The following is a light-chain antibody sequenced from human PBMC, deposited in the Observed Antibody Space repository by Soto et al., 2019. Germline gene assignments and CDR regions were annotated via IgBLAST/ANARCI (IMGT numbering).Light chain of an antibody. CDR3: LSYTTSSTYV. Sequence: QSALTQPASVSGSPGQSITIPCTGTSSYVGGYNYVSWYQQHPGIAPKVMIYDVSNRPSGVSNRFSGSKSGNTASLTISGLQAEDEADYYCLSYTTSSTYVFGTGTKVTVL. V-gene: IGLV2-14*03. CDR2: DVS. J-gene: IGLJ1*01. CDR1: SSYVGGYNY.